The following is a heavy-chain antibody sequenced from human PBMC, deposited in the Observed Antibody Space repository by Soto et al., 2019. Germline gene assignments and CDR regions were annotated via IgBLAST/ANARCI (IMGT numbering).Heavy chain of an antibody. CDR1: GFTFNTYG. D-gene: IGHD2-21*02. CDR2: VSGSGGGT. CDR3: ARIGPYCGGDCYPDFDF. Sequence: GGSLRLSCAASGFTFNTYGMTWVRQAPGKGLEWVSTVSGSGGGTYYADSVKGRFTISRVNSKNTMYLQMSNLRAEDTAVYFCARIGPYCGGDCYPDFDFWGLGTPVTVSS. J-gene: IGHJ4*02. V-gene: IGHV3-23*01.